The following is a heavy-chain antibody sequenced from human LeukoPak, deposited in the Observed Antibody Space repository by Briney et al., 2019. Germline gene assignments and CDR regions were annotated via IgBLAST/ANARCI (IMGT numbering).Heavy chain of an antibody. CDR3: ATHLDRSYYYFDF. Sequence: ASVKVPCKISGYGLSILSIHWVRQAPGEGLQWVGGIDPQDGQTIYAQPFHGRATISEDTFSDTAYLELNSLRSEDTALYYCATHLDRSYYYFDFWGQGTLVIVSS. CDR2: IDPQDGQT. V-gene: IGHV1-24*01. J-gene: IGHJ4*02. D-gene: IGHD3-10*01. CDR1: GYGLSILS.